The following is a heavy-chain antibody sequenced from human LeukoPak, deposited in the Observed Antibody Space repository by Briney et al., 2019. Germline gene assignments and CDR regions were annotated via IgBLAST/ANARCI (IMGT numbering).Heavy chain of an antibody. CDR3: ARACILTGYCTFDY. CDR1: GYTFTNYG. V-gene: IGHV1-18*04. CDR2: ISAYNGNT. Sequence: ASVTVSFKASGYTFTNYGISWVRQAPGQGLEWIGWISAYNGNTNYAQKLQGRVTMTTDTSTSTAYMELRSLRSDDTAVYYCARACILTGYCTFDYWGQGTLVTVSS. J-gene: IGHJ4*02. D-gene: IGHD3-9*01.